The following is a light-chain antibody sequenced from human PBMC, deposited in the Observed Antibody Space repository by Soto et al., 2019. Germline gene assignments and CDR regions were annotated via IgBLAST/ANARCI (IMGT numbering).Light chain of an antibody. Sequence: QSALTQPPSVSGAPGQRVTISCTGSSSNIGAGYDVHWYQQLPGTAPKLLIYGNSNRPSGVPDRFSGSKSGPSASLAITGLQAEDEADYYCQSYDSSLSGVVFGGGTQLTVL. CDR1: SSNIGAGYD. J-gene: IGLJ2*01. CDR2: GNS. CDR3: QSYDSSLSGVV. V-gene: IGLV1-40*01.